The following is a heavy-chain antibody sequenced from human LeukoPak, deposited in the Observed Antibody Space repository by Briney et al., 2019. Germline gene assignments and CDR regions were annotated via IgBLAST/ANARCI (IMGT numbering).Heavy chain of an antibody. J-gene: IGHJ6*02. Sequence: SETLSLTCTVSGGSISSYYWSWIRQPPGKGLEWIGYIYYSGSTNYNPSLKSRVTISVDTSKNQFSLKLSSVTAADTAVYYCARTGAAGIGYYYGMDVWGQGTTVTVSS. V-gene: IGHV4-59*01. CDR1: GGSISSYY. D-gene: IGHD6-13*01. CDR3: ARTGAAGIGYYYGMDV. CDR2: IYYSGST.